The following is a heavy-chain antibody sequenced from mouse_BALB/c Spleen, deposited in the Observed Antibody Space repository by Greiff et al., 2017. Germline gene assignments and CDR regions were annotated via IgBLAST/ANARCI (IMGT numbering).Heavy chain of an antibody. CDR2: IDPETGGT. J-gene: IGHJ1*01. Sequence: VQLQQSGAELVRPGASVTLSCKASGYTFTDYEMHWVKQTPVHGLEWIGAIDPETGGTAYNQKFKGKATLTADKSSSTAYMELRSLTSEDSAVYYCTRGPYWYFDVWGAGTTVTVSS. CDR1: GYTFTDYE. V-gene: IGHV1-15*01. CDR3: TRGPYWYFDV.